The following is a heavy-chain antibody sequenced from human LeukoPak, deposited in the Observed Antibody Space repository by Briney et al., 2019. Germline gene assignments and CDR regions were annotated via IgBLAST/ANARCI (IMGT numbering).Heavy chain of an antibody. V-gene: IGHV3-11*05. CDR3: AREKVYCSGGSCDSATFDY. CDR1: GFTFSTYW. J-gene: IGHJ4*02. CDR2: ISSSSSYT. Sequence: GGSLRLSCAASGFTFSTYWMTWVRQAPGKGLEWVSYISSSSSYTNYADSVKGRFTISRDNAKNSLYLQMNSLRAEDTAVYYCAREKVYCSGGSCDSATFDYWGQGTLVTVSS. D-gene: IGHD2-15*01.